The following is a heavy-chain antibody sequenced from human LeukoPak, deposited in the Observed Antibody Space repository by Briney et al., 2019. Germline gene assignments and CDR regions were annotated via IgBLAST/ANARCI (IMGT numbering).Heavy chain of an antibody. CDR1: GGTFSSYA. J-gene: IGHJ4*02. CDR3: ARVREVFATTGCFDY. D-gene: IGHD1-26*01. Sequence: GASVKVSCKASGGTFSSYAISWVRQAPGQGLEWMGGIIPIFGTANYAQKFQGRVTITADESTSTAYMELSSLRSEDTAVYYCARVREVFATTGCFDYWGQGTLVTVSS. V-gene: IGHV1-69*13. CDR2: IIPIFGTA.